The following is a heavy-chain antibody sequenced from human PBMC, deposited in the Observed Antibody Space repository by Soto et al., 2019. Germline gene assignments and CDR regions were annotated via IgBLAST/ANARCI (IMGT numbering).Heavy chain of an antibody. D-gene: IGHD2-15*01. J-gene: IGHJ4*02. CDR3: AKDRMARVVVAPYDY. Sequence: QVQLVESGGGVVQPGRSLRLSCAASGFTFSSYGMHWVRQAPGKGLEWVAVISYDGSNKYYADSVKGRFTISRDNSKNTMNLQINILRAEDTAVYYCAKDRMARVVVAPYDYWGQGTLVTVSS. CDR1: GFTFSSYG. CDR2: ISYDGSNK. V-gene: IGHV3-30*18.